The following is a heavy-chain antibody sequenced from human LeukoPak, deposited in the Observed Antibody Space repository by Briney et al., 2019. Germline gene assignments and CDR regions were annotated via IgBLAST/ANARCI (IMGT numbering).Heavy chain of an antibody. V-gene: IGHV3-66*01. CDR1: GFTVSINY. D-gene: IGHD3-22*01. J-gene: IGHJ4*02. CDR2: TYSGGST. Sequence: GGSPRLSCAASGFTVSINYMSWVRQAPGKGLGWVSLTYSGGSTYYADSVKSRFTISRDNSKNTLYLQMNSLRAEDTAVYFCARVHRDSRGYYQHDYWGQGTLVTVSS. CDR3: ARVHRDSRGYYQHDY.